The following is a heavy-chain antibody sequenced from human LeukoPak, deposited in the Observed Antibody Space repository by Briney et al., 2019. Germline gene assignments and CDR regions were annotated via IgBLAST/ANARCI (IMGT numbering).Heavy chain of an antibody. CDR2: ISGSGGST. CDR1: GFTFSSYA. J-gene: IGHJ4*02. D-gene: IGHD3-22*01. CDR3: AKDQGYYYDSSGYPH. V-gene: IGHV3-23*01. Sequence: PGGSLRLSCAASGFTFSSYAMSWVRQAPGKGLEWVSAISGSGGSTYYADSVKGRFTISRDNSKNTLYLQMNSLRAEDTAVYYCAKDQGYYYDSSGYPHWGQGTLVTVSS.